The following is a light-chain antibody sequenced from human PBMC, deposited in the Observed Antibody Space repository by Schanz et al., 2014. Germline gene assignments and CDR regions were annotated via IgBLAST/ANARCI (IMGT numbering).Light chain of an antibody. CDR3: QQYGRSLWT. Sequence: EIVLTQSPGTLSLSPGERATLSCRASQSVSNNYLAWYQQKPGQAPRLLIYGASSRATGIPDRFSGSGSGTDFTLTISRLEPEDFAVYYCQQYGRSLWTFGQGTKVEIK. J-gene: IGKJ1*01. CDR1: QSVSNNY. V-gene: IGKV3-20*01. CDR2: GAS.